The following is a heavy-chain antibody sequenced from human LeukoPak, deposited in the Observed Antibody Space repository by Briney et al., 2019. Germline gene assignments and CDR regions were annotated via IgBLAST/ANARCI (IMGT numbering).Heavy chain of an antibody. CDR1: GYTFTSYG. J-gene: IGHJ6*02. V-gene: IGHV1-18*01. CDR3: ARGGTTGTTYYYCGMDV. CDR2: ISAYNGNT. D-gene: IGHD1-7*01. Sequence: ASVKVSCKASGYTFTSYGISWVRQAPGQGIEWMGWISAYNGNTNYAQKLQGRVTMTTDTSTSTAYMELRSLRSDDTAVYYCARGGTTGTTYYYCGMDVWGQGTTVTVSS.